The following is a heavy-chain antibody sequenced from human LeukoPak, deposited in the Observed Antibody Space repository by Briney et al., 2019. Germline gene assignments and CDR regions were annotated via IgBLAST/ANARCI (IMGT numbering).Heavy chain of an antibody. CDR2: ISSSGSTI. CDR1: GFTFSGYE. D-gene: IGHD2-15*01. V-gene: IGHV3-48*03. CDR3: ARGGLYCSGGSCYEDDGMDV. Sequence: GGSLRLSCAASGFTFSGYEMNWVRQAPGNGLEWVSYISSSGSTIYYVDSVKGRFTISRDNAKNSLYLQTNSLRAEDTAVYYCARGGLYCSGGSCYEDDGMDVWGQGTTVTVSS. J-gene: IGHJ6*02.